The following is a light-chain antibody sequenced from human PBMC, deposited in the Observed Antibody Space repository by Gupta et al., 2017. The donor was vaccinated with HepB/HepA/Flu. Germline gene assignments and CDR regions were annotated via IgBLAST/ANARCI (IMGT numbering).Light chain of an antibody. CDR1: QSLLHSNGYNY. Sequence: DIVMTQSPLSLPVTPGEPASISCRSSQSLLHSNGYNYLDWYLQKPGQSPQLLIYLGSNRASGVPDRFSGSGSGTDFTLKISRVEAEDVGVYYCTQDLQTHTFGGGTKVEIK. J-gene: IGKJ4*01. CDR3: TQDLQTHT. V-gene: IGKV2-28*01. CDR2: LGS.